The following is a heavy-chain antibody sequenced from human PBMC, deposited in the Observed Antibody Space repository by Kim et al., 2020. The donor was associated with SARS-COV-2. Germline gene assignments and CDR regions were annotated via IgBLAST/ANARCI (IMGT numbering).Heavy chain of an antibody. V-gene: IGHV1-24*01. CDR3: ATARGFLTGYYYSYYGMDV. CDR1: GYTLTELS. D-gene: IGHD3-9*01. J-gene: IGHJ6*02. CDR2: FDPEDGET. Sequence: ASVKVSCKVSGYTLTELSMHWVRQAPGKGLEWMGGFDPEDGETIYAQKFQGRVTMTEDTSTDTAYMELSSLRSEDTAVYYCATARGFLTGYYYSYYGMDVWGQGTTVTVSS.